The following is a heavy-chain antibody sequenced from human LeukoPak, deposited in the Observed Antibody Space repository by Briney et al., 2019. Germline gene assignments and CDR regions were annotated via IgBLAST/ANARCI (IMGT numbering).Heavy chain of an antibody. CDR3: AREPLTTLRGYYYQYMDI. CDR2: IKPKTGVT. D-gene: IGHD3-10*01. CDR1: GYTFTNYY. J-gene: IGHJ6*03. Sequence: ASVKVSCKASGYTFTNYYMHWVRQAPVQGLEWIGWIKPKTGVTNYAQNFQGRVTMTRDTTTSTAYMALTRLKSDDTAVYYCAREPLTTLRGYYYQYMDIWGKGTTVTISS. V-gene: IGHV1-2*02.